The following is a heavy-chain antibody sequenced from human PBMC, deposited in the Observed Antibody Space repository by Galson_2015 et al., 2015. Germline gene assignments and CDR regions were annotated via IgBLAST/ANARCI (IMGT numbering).Heavy chain of an antibody. CDR3: ARYPYGGNSCVDY. D-gene: IGHD4-23*01. CDR2: IYYSGST. Sequence: ETLSLTCTVSGGSISSSSYYWGWIRQPPGKGLEWIGSIYYSGSTYYNPSLKSRVTISVDTSENQFSLKLSSVTAADTAVYYCARYPYGGNSCVDYWGQGTLVTVSS. V-gene: IGHV4-39*07. CDR1: GGSISSSSYY. J-gene: IGHJ4*02.